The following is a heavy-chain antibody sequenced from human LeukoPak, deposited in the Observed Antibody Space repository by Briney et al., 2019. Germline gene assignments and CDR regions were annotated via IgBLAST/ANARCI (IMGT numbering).Heavy chain of an antibody. V-gene: IGHV4-59*08. D-gene: IGHD1-1*01. J-gene: IGHJ5*01. CDR1: DGSINNYH. Sequence: PSETLSLTCTVTDGSINNYHWNWLRQPPGKGLEWIGYIYDNGSTNYNASLKSRVTMSVDTSKNQLSLKLSSVTAADTAVYYCARLKWGTTSWFDPWGQGTLVTVAS. CDR3: ARLKWGTTSWFDP. CDR2: IYDNGST.